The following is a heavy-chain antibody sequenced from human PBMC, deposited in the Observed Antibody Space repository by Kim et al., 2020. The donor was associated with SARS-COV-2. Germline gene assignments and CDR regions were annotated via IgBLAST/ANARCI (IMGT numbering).Heavy chain of an antibody. J-gene: IGHJ5*02. D-gene: IGHD3-16*01. CDR2: IYSDGST. V-gene: IGHV3-53*01. Sequence: GGSLRLSCAVSGLSVKSSYMNWVRQAPGKGLEWVSVIYSDGSTGYSESVKGRFTISRDDFRNTLHLQMNRLTAADTAGYYCAREDPDDFGNNWFDPWGQGTLVTVSS. CDR3: AREDPDDFGNNWFDP. CDR1: GLSVKSSY.